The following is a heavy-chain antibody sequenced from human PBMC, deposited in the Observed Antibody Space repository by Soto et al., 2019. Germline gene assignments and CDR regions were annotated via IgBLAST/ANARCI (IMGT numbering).Heavy chain of an antibody. Sequence: QVHLVQSGAEVKKPGASVKVSCKGSGYTFTSYGITWVRQAPGHGLEWMGWISAHNGNTNYAQKLQGRVTVTRDTSTSTAYRELRSLRSDETAVYYCERGMYWEYWGQGALVTVSS. CDR1: GYTFTSYG. J-gene: IGHJ4*02. CDR2: ISAHNGNT. D-gene: IGHD2-8*02. V-gene: IGHV1-18*01. CDR3: ERGMYWEY.